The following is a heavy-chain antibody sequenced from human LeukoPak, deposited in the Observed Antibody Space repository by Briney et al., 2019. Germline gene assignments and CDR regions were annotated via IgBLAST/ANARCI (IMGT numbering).Heavy chain of an antibody. CDR1: GDSISNYY. CDR3: ARSLAAAEFDI. CDR2: IYTSGTT. Sequence: SETLSLTCTVSGDSISNYYWTWIRQPAGKGLEWIGRIYTSGTTNYSPSLKSRVTMSVDTSKNQFSLKLSSVTAADTAVYYCARSLAAAEFDIWGQGTMVTASS. D-gene: IGHD6-13*01. J-gene: IGHJ3*02. V-gene: IGHV4-4*07.